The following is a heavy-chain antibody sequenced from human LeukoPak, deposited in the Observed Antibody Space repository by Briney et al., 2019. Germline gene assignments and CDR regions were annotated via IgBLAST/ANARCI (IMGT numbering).Heavy chain of an antibody. CDR3: ARSRQYYYDSSLDP. CDR1: GGSISSYY. V-gene: IGHV4-59*01. CDR2: IYYSGNT. D-gene: IGHD3-22*01. Sequence: PSETLSLTCTVSGGSISSYYWSWIRQPPGKGRVGIGYIYYSGNTNYNPSLKSRVTISVDTSKNQFSLKLSSVTAADTAVYYCARSRQYYYDSSLDPWGQGTLVTVSS. J-gene: IGHJ5*02.